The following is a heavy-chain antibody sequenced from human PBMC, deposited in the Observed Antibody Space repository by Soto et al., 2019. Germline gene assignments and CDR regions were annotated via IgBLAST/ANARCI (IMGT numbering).Heavy chain of an antibody. CDR1: GYTFTDYY. Sequence: GASVKVSCKASGYTFTDYYMHWVRQAPGQGLAWMGWINPNSGGTNYAQKFQGRVTMTRDTSISTAYMELSRLRSDDTAVYYCARDMPAYDHYGMDVWGQGTTVTVSS. CDR2: INPNSGGT. V-gene: IGHV1-2*02. CDR3: ARDMPAYDHYGMDV. J-gene: IGHJ6*02. D-gene: IGHD3-3*01.